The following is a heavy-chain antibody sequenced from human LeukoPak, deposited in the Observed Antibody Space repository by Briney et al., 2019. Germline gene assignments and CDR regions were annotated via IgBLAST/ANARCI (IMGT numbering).Heavy chain of an antibody. CDR1: GGSFSGYY. V-gene: IGHV4-59*12. J-gene: IGHJ5*02. D-gene: IGHD1-26*01. CDR2: ISDIGSI. CDR3: ARSTRGRYANWYDP. Sequence: PSETLSLTCAVYGGSFSGYYWSWIRQPPGKGLEWIAYISDIGSINYNPSLKSRVTISLDTSKNQFSLKLSSVTAADTAFYYYARSTRGRYANWYDPWGQGTLITVSS.